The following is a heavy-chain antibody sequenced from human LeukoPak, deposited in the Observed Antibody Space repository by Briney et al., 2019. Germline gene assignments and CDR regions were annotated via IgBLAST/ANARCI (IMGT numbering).Heavy chain of an antibody. CDR2: IYHSGST. CDR1: GGSISSGGYS. D-gene: IGHD3-3*01. V-gene: IGHV4-30-2*01. CDR3: ARDRVATTIFGVVPGGMDV. Sequence: SQTLSLTCAVSGGSISSGGYSWSWIRQPPGKGLEWIGYIYHSGSTYYNPSLKSRVTISVDRSKNQFSLKLSSVTAADTAVYYCARDRVATTIFGVVPGGMDVWGQGTTVTVSS. J-gene: IGHJ6*02.